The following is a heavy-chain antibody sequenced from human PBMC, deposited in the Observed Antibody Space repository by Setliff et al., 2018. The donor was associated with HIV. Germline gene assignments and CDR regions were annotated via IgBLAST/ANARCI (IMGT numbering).Heavy chain of an antibody. V-gene: IGHV4-4*02. J-gene: IGHJ3*02. CDR1: GGSISRSNW. Sequence: PSETLSLTCAVFGGSISRSNWWSWVRQPPGKGLEWIGEIYHRGSTKYNPSLKSRVTISVDKSKNQFFLKLSSVAAADTAVYYCATYEMTTVMGDVFQSWGQGTMVTVSS. CDR3: ATYEMTTVMGDVFQS. CDR2: IYHRGST. D-gene: IGHD4-4*01.